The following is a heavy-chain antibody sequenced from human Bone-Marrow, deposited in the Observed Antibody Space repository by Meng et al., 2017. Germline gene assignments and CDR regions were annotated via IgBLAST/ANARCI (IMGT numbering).Heavy chain of an antibody. CDR2: ISSSGSTI. J-gene: IGHJ4*02. D-gene: IGHD6-13*01. CDR3: ASTGYSSSWHQGGY. CDR1: GFTFSDYY. Sequence: QGRRVGSGGGLVKPGGPLRLSCAASGFTFSDYYMSWIRQAPGKGLEWVSYISSSGSTIYYADSVKGRFTISRDNAKNSLYLQMNSLRAEDTAVYYCASTGYSSSWHQGGYWGQGTLVTVSS. V-gene: IGHV3-11*04.